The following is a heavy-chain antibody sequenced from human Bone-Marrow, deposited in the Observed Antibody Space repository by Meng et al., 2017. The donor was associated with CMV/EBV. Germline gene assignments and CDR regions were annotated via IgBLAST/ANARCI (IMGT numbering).Heavy chain of an antibody. CDR2: IIPILGIA. CDR1: GYTFITYG. D-gene: IGHD2-15*01. Sequence: SVKVSCKASGYTFITYGVSWVRQAPGQGLEWVGWIIPILGIANYAQKFQGRVTITADKSTSTAYMELSSLRSEDTAVYYCARELGVVAALYGMDVWGQGTTVTVSS. CDR3: ARELGVVAALYGMDV. V-gene: IGHV1-69*10. J-gene: IGHJ6*02.